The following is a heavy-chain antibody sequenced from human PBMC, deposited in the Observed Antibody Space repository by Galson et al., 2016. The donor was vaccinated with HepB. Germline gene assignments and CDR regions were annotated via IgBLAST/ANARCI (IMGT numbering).Heavy chain of an antibody. CDR2: ISSGGNT. D-gene: IGHD2-15*01. CDR1: GFTFSSYA. Sequence: SLRLSCAASGFTFSSYAMHWVRQAPGKGLEYVSGISSGGNTYHANSVKGRFTISRDNSKNTLYLQMGSMRPEDMAVYFCARGSRQLGPVVVAATSRFDYWGQGTLVTVSS. V-gene: IGHV3-64*01. J-gene: IGHJ4*02. CDR3: ARGSRQLGPVVVAATSRFDY.